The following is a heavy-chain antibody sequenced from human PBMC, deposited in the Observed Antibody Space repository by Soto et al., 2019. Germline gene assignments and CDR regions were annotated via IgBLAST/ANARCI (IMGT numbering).Heavy chain of an antibody. CDR3: ARYCSGGSCYSAIDY. CDR1: GYTFTSYA. J-gene: IGHJ4*02. V-gene: IGHV1-3*01. CDR2: INAGNGNT. D-gene: IGHD2-15*01. Sequence: ASVKVSCKASGYTFTSYARHWVRQAPGQRLEWMGWINAGNGNTKYSQKFQGRVTITRDTSASTAYMELSSLRSEDTAVYYCARYCSGGSCYSAIDYWGQGTLVTVSS.